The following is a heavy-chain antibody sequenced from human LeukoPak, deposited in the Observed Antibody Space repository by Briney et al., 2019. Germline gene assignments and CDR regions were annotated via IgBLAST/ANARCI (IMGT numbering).Heavy chain of an antibody. J-gene: IGHJ4*02. CDR1: GFTFSSYA. V-gene: IGHV3-23*01. D-gene: IGHD5-24*01. Sequence: GGSLRLSCAASGFTFSSYAMSWVRQAPGKGLEWVSAISGSGGSTYYADSVKGRFTISRDSSKNTLYLQMNSLRAEDTAVYYCAKASERDGYNYDTYYFDYWGQGTLVTVSS. CDR3: AKASERDGYNYDTYYFDY. CDR2: ISGSGGST.